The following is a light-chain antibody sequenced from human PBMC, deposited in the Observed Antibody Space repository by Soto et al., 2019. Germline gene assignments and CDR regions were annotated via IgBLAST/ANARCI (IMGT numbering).Light chain of an antibody. J-gene: IGKJ1*01. CDR2: GAS. Sequence: EIVLTQFPGTLSLSPGERATHSCRASQSVGSNLAWYQQKPGQAPRLLIYGASTRATDIPARFSGSGSGTEFTLTISSLQSEDFAVYYCQQYNNWPPWTFGQGTKVDI. CDR1: QSVGSN. CDR3: QQYNNWPPWT. V-gene: IGKV3-15*01.